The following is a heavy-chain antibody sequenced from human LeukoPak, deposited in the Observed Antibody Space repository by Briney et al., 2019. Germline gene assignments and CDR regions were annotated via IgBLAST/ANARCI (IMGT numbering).Heavy chain of an antibody. CDR3: ARQLRGYSYGLGPVGY. CDR1: GGSISSSSYY. CDR2: IYYSGST. V-gene: IGHV4-39*01. J-gene: IGHJ4*02. Sequence: PSETLSLTCTVSGGSISSSSYYWGWIRQPPGKGLEWIGSIYYSGSTYYNPSLKSRVTISVDTSKNQFSLKLSSVTAADTAVYYCARQLRGYSYGLGPVGYWGQGTLVTVSS. D-gene: IGHD5-18*01.